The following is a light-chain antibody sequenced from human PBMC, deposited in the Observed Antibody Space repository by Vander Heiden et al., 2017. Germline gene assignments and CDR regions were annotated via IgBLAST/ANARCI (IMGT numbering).Light chain of an antibody. CDR3: QQRSNWPYT. Sequence: EIVLKPPPATLSLSPGERAALSCRASQSVSRYLAWFQQKPGQAPRLLIYDASNRATGIPARFSGSGSGTDFALTISSLEPEDFAVYYCQQRSNWPYTFGQGTKVEIK. J-gene: IGKJ2*01. V-gene: IGKV3-11*01. CDR2: DAS. CDR1: QSVSRY.